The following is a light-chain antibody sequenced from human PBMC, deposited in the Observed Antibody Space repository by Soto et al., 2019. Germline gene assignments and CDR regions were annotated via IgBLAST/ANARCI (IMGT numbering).Light chain of an antibody. J-gene: IGKJ2*02. CDR1: QSISRS. V-gene: IGKV1-39*01. CDR2: GAS. Sequence: DIQMTQSPSSLSASVGDRVTITCRASQSISRSLIWYQQTPGKAPRLLIYGASTLQSGVPSRFSGSGSGTYFTFIISSLQPEDFATYYCQQSYSTPWTFGQGTKLEIK. CDR3: QQSYSTPWT.